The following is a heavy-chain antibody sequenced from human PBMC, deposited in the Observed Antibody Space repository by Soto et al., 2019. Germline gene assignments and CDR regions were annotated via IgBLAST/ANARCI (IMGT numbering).Heavy chain of an antibody. Sequence: EVQLVESGGGLVQPGGSLKLSCAASGFTFSGSAMHWVRQASGKGLEWVGRIRSKANSYATAYAASVKGRFTISRDDSKNTAYLQMNSLKTEDTAVYYCTRHFERAVAGHYYFDYWGQGTLVTVSS. D-gene: IGHD6-19*01. CDR2: IRSKANSYAT. J-gene: IGHJ4*02. CDR3: TRHFERAVAGHYYFDY. V-gene: IGHV3-73*02. CDR1: GFTFSGSA.